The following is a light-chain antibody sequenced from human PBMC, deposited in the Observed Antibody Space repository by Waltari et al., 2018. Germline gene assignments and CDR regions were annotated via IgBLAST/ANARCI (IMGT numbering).Light chain of an antibody. J-gene: IGLJ2*01. CDR2: GST. Sequence: QSVLTQPPSVSGAPGHRVTISCTGTSSNIGAGFDVPWYQQHSGTAPKLLIEGSTYRPSGVPDRFSGDKSGTSASLAITGLQAEDDAYYYCQSYDSDLRGVVGGGTKLTVL. CDR1: SSNIGAGFD. CDR3: QSYDSDLRGV. V-gene: IGLV1-40*01.